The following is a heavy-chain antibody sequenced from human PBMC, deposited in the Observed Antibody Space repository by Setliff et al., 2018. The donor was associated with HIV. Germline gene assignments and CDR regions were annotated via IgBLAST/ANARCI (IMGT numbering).Heavy chain of an antibody. Sequence: ASVKVSCKTSGYMFKDYGISWVRQAPGQGLEWMGWISGYDGVPKFPQNMEDRVTITTDTSTSTGYMELRSLRSDDTAVYYCARGQYSSSSGAFDYWGQGTLVTVSS. J-gene: IGHJ4*02. V-gene: IGHV1-18*01. CDR1: GYMFKDYG. CDR3: ARGQYSSSSGAFDY. CDR2: ISGYDGVP. D-gene: IGHD6-6*01.